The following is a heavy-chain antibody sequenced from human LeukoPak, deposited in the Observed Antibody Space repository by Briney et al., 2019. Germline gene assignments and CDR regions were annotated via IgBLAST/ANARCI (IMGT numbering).Heavy chain of an antibody. J-gene: IGHJ6*04. V-gene: IGHV3-73*01. CDR1: GLTFSVSA. Sequence: GGSLKLSCSASGLTFSVSAIHWVRQASGKGLEWVGRIKTKADNYATAYAASVKGRFTISRDDSTDTAYLQMNSLKTEDTAVYYCTHPAYYYNVDVWGKGTTVTVSS. CDR3: THPAYYYNVDV. CDR2: IKTKADNYAT. D-gene: IGHD6-25*01.